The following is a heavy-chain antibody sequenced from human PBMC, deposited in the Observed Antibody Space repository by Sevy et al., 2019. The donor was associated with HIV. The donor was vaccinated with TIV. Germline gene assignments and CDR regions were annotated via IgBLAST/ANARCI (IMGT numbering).Heavy chain of an antibody. CDR2: ISSSSSYI. V-gene: IGHV3-21*01. CDR1: GFTFSSYS. D-gene: IGHD6-13*01. Sequence: GGSLRLTCAASGFTFSSYSMNWVRRAPGKGLEWVSSISSSSSYIYYADSVKGRFTISRDNAKNSLYLQMNSLRAEDTAVYYCAREISSSWYVSSGMDVWGQGTTVTVSS. J-gene: IGHJ6*02. CDR3: AREISSSWYVSSGMDV.